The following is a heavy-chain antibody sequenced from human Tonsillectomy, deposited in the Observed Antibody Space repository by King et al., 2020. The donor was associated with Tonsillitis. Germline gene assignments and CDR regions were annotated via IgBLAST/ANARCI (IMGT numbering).Heavy chain of an antibody. CDR3: ARQNYYGMDV. CDR1: GGSISPYY. Sequence: QLQESGPGLVKPSETLSLTCTVSGGSISPYYWSWIRPPPGKGLEWIGYIYNSGNTNYNTSLKSRVTISVDTSKNQFSLKLNSVTAADTAVYYCARQNYYGMDVWGQGTTVTVSS. J-gene: IGHJ6*02. V-gene: IGHV4-59*08. CDR2: IYNSGNT.